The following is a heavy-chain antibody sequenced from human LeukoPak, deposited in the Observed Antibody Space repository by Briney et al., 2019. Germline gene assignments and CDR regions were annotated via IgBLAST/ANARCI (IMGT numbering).Heavy chain of an antibody. D-gene: IGHD3-22*01. Sequence: VASVKVSCKASGYTFTGYYMHWVRQAPGQGLEWMGWINPNSGGTNYAQKFQGRVTMTRDTSISTAYMELSRLRSDDTAVYYCATDYYDSSGYYNYWGQGTLVTVSS. CDR2: INPNSGGT. V-gene: IGHV1-2*02. CDR3: ATDYYDSSGYYNY. CDR1: GYTFTGYY. J-gene: IGHJ4*02.